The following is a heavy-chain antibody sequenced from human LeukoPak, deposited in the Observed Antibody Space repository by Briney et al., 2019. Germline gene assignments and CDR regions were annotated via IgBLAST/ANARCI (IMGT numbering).Heavy chain of an antibody. CDR1: GYTFTGYY. CDR3: ATGHPSVSSGYYSAY. J-gene: IGHJ4*02. V-gene: IGHV1-2*02. D-gene: IGHD3-22*01. CDR2: INPSSGGT. Sequence: ASVKVSCKASGYTFTGYYMHWVRQAPGQGLEWMGWINPSSGGTNYAQKFQGRVTMTRDTSISTAYMELSRLRSDDTAVYYCATGHPSVSSGYYSAYWGQGTLVTVSS.